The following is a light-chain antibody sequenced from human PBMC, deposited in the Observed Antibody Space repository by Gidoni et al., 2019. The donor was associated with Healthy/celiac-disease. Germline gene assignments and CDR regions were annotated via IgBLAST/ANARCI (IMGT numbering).Light chain of an antibody. CDR1: QSVSSSY. CDR3: QQYGSSFRT. CDR2: GAS. J-gene: IGKJ1*01. Sequence: DIVLTPSPGTLSLSPGERATLSCRASQSVSSSYLAWYQQKPGQAPRLLIYGASSRATGIPDRFSGSGSGTDFTLTISRLEPEDFAVYYCQQYGSSFRTFGQGTKVEIK. V-gene: IGKV3-20*01.